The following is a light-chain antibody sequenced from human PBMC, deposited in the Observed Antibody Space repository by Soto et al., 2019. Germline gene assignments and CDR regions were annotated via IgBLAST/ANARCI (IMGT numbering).Light chain of an antibody. CDR3: QQNKDWLT. Sequence: EIVLTQSPATLSLSPGERSTLSFRASQSVSSNLAWYQQIPGRAPRLLIYGASTRASGIPDRFSGSGFGTVFTLTISRLQSEDFAVYYCQQNKDWLTFGGGTKVDIK. CDR2: GAS. CDR1: QSVSSN. V-gene: IGKV3-15*01. J-gene: IGKJ4*01.